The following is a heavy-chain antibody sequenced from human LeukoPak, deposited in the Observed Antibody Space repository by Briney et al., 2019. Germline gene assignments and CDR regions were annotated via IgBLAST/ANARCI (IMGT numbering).Heavy chain of an antibody. V-gene: IGHV3-53*01. D-gene: IGHD2-15*01. Sequence: PGGSLTLSCAASGLTVSSNYMSWVRQAPGEGLEWVSVVSSGGSTYYADSVKGRFTLSRDNSKNTVYLQMNPLRPDDTAVYYCAISSGGPYYFHFWRQGTLVTVSS. J-gene: IGHJ4*02. CDR3: AISSGGPYYFHF. CDR2: VSSGGST. CDR1: GLTVSSNY.